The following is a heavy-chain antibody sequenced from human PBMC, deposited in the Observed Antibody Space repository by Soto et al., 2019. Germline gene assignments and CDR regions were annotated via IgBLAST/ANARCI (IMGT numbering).Heavy chain of an antibody. CDR1: GGSVSSGSYY. CDR3: ARTRGCSGGSCRHNWFDP. V-gene: IGHV4-61*01. D-gene: IGHD2-15*01. J-gene: IGHJ5*02. CDR2: IYYSGGT. Sequence: SETLSLTCTVSGGSVSSGSYYWSWIRQPPGKGLEWIGYIYYSGGTNYNPSLKSRVTISVDTSKNQFSLKLSSVTAADTAVYHCARTRGCSGGSCRHNWFDPWGQGTLVTVSS.